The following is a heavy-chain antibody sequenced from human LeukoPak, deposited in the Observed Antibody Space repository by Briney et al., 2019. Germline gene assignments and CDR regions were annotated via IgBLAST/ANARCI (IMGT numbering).Heavy chain of an antibody. J-gene: IGHJ4*02. CDR3: ARARSVSDY. D-gene: IGHD3-16*01. Sequence: ASVKVSCKASGYTFTSYDINWVRQAPGQGLEWMGWISAYNGNTNYAQKLQGRVTMTTDTSTRIAYMELRSLRSDDTAVYFCARARSVSDYWGQGTLVTVSP. CDR2: ISAYNGNT. CDR1: GYTFTSYD. V-gene: IGHV1-18*01.